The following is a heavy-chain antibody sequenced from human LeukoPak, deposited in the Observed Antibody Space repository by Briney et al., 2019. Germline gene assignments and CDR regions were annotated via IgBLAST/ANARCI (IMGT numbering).Heavy chain of an antibody. J-gene: IGHJ4*02. V-gene: IGHV4-4*07. CDR3: ARKDGDH. CDR1: GASITSFH. CDR2: IYSSGST. Sequence: KPSETLSLTCTVSGASITSFHWTWIRQPAGKGLEWIGLIYSSGSTIYNPSLQSRVAMSVDMTKNQLSLKLSSVTAADTAMYYCARKDGDHWGQGTLVTVSS.